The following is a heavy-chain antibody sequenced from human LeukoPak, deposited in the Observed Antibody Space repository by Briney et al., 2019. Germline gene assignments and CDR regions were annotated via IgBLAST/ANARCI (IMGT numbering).Heavy chain of an antibody. Sequence: GGSLRLSCVASGFTFTKCAMSWIRQAPGKGQEWVAIITATGDTAYYADSVKGRFTISRDNSRNTVYMQMDSLRAEDTAIYYCAGDRNSDWYSPLDYWGQGSQVTVSP. J-gene: IGHJ4*02. CDR1: GFTFTKCA. CDR3: AGDRNSDWYSPLDY. D-gene: IGHD6-19*01. CDR2: ITATGDTA. V-gene: IGHV3-23*01.